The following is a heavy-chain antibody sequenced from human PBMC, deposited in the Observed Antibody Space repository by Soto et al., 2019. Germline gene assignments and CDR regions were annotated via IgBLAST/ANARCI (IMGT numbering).Heavy chain of an antibody. CDR3: TTGFQYYYYYGMDV. J-gene: IGHJ6*02. D-gene: IGHD2-21*01. Sequence: GSLRLSCAASGFTFSNAWMSWVRQAPGKGLEWVGRIKSKTDGGTTDYAAPVKGRFTISRDDSKNTLYLQMNSLKTEDTAVYCCTTGFQYYYYYGMDVWGQGTTVTVSS. CDR2: IKSKTDGGTT. V-gene: IGHV3-15*01. CDR1: GFTFSNAW.